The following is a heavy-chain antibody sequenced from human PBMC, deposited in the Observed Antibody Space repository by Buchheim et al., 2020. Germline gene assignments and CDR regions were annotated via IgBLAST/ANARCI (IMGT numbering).Heavy chain of an antibody. V-gene: IGHV4-59*01. D-gene: IGHD3-10*01. CDR1: GGSISRYY. CDR3: ARHYGSGTYPLDY. J-gene: IGHJ4*02. Sequence: QVQLQESGPGLVKPSETLSLICTVSGGSISRYYWSWVRQPPGKGLEWIGWIYYTGSTNYNPSLKSRVTMSVDTSKNQFSLKLSSVSAADTAVYYCARHYGSGTYPLDYGGQGTL. CDR2: IYYTGST.